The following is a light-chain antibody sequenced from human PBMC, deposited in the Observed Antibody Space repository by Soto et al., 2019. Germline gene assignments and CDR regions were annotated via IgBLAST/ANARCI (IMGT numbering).Light chain of an antibody. Sequence: DIVMTQSPLSLPVTPGEPASLSCRSSQSLRHTNGYNYLDWYLQKPGQSPQVLIYLGSNRASGVPDRFSGSGSGTDFTLKISRVEAEDVGVYYCIQTLQTPYTFGQGTKLEIK. CDR2: LGS. CDR3: IQTLQTPYT. CDR1: QSLRHTNGYNY. J-gene: IGKJ2*01. V-gene: IGKV2-28*01.